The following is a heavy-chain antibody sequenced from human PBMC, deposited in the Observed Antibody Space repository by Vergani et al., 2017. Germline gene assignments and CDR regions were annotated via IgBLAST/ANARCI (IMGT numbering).Heavy chain of an antibody. V-gene: IGHV3-23*01. D-gene: IGHD5-12*01. CDR1: GFTFSSYA. CDR2: ISGSGGST. Sequence: EVQLLESGGGLVQPGGSLRLSCAASGFTFSSYAMSWVRQAPGKGLEWVSAISGSGGSTYYADSVKGRFTISRDNSKNTLYLQMNSLRAEDTAVYYCARGESGYGRLGQWGQGTQVTGSS. J-gene: IGHJ4*02. CDR3: ARGESGYGRLGQ.